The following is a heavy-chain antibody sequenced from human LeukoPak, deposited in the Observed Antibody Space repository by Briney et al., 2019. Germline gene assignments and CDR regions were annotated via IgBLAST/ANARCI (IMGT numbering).Heavy chain of an antibody. Sequence: GGSLRLSCAASGLTFSSYWMGWVRQAPGKGLEWVANIKQDGSEKRYVDPVKGRFTISRDNAKNSLYLQMNSLRAEDTAVYYCARDSGGYDFWGQGTLVTVSS. CDR1: GLTFSSYW. J-gene: IGHJ4*02. D-gene: IGHD5-12*01. CDR3: ARDSGGYDF. CDR2: IKQDGSEK. V-gene: IGHV3-7*01.